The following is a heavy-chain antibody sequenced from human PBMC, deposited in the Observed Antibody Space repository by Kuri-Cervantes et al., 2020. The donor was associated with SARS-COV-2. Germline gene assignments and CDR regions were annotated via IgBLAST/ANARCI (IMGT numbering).Heavy chain of an antibody. CDR1: GFTFDDYT. D-gene: IGHD1-1*01. CDR2: ISWDGGST. J-gene: IGHJ4*02. V-gene: IGHV3-43*01. CDR3: ARSGYNWGPFDY. Sequence: ETLSLTCAASGFTFDDYTMHWVRQAPGKGLEWVSLISWDGGSTYYADSVKGRFTISRDNSKNSLYLQMNSLRAEDTAVYYCARSGYNWGPFDYWGQGTLVTVSS.